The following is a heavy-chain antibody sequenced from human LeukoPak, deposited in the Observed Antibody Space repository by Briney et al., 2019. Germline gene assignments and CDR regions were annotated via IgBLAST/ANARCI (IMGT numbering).Heavy chain of an antibody. V-gene: IGHV4-61*02. CDR3: AISKKGGGSGY. CDR1: GGSLSSGNYY. D-gene: IGHD2-15*01. Sequence: SQTLSLTCSVSGGSLSSGNYYWSWFRQPAGKGLEWIGRIYTSGSTNYNPSLKSRVTMSVDTSKNQFSLKLTSVTAADTAVYYCAISKKGGGSGYWGQGTLVTGSS. CDR2: IYTSGST. J-gene: IGHJ4*02.